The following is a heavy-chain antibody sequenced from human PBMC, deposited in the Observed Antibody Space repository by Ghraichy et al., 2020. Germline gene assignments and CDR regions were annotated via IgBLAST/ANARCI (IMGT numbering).Heavy chain of an antibody. D-gene: IGHD4-17*01. CDR1: GYSFTNYW. CDR2: IYPGDSDT. Sequence: GESLNISCKGSGYSFTNYWIGWVRQMPGKGLEWMGIIYPGDSDTRYSPSFQGQVTISADKSINTAYLQWSSLKASDTAMYYCARLPTTVTTGGWFDPWGQGTLVTVSS. J-gene: IGHJ5*02. CDR3: ARLPTTVTTGGWFDP. V-gene: IGHV5-51*01.